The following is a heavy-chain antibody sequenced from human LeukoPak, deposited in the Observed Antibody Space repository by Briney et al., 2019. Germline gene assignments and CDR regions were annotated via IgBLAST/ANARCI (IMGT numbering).Heavy chain of an antibody. CDR2: IIPILGIA. J-gene: IGHJ4*02. CDR3: ARLLSPGPIGY. Sequence: GASVKVSCKASGGTFSSYAISWVRQAPGQGLEWMGRIIPILGIANYAQKFQGRVTITADKSTSTAYMELSSLRSEDTAVYYCARLLSPGPIGYWGQGTLVTVSS. V-gene: IGHV1-69*04. D-gene: IGHD2-15*01. CDR1: GGTFSSYA.